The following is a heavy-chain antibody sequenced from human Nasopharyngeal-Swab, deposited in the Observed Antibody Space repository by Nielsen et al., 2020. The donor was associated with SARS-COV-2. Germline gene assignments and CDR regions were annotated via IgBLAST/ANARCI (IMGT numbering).Heavy chain of an antibody. D-gene: IGHD1-26*01. J-gene: IGHJ4*02. CDR1: GFTFSSYG. CDR3: ARDGEVGAITGIDY. CDR2: IWYDGSNK. Sequence: GGSLRLSCAASGFTFSSYGMHWVRQAPGKGLEWVAVIWYDGSNKYYADSVKGRFTISRDNSKNTLYLQMNSLRAEDTAVYYCARDGEVGAITGIDYWGQGTLVTVPS. V-gene: IGHV3-33*01.